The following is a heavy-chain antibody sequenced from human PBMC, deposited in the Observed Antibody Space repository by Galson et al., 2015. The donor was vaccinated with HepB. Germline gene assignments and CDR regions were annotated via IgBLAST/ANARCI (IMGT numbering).Heavy chain of an antibody. V-gene: IGHV4-39*01. CDR1: GGSISSSSYY. J-gene: IGHJ4*02. D-gene: IGHD1-26*01. Sequence: ETLSLTCTVSGGSISSSSYYWGWIRQPPGKGLEWIGSIYYSGSTYYNPSLKSRVTISADTSKNQFSLKLSSVTAADTAVYYCARHQRVKGSGSWGQGTLVTVSS. CDR3: ARHQRVKGSGS. CDR2: IYYSGST.